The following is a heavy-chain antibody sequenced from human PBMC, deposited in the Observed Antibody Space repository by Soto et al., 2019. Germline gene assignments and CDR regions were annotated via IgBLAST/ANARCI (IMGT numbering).Heavy chain of an antibody. Sequence: QVQLVQSGAEVKKPGASVKVSCKASGYTFTSYAISWVRQAPGQGLEWMGWISAFNGNTHFAQRLQGRVTMTADTSTTTAYMELRSLRSDDTAVYYCARDFTYCDYATGGRFDPWGQGTLVTVSS. CDR3: ARDFTYCDYATGGRFDP. J-gene: IGHJ5*02. CDR2: ISAFNGNT. D-gene: IGHD4-17*01. CDR1: GYTFTSYA. V-gene: IGHV1-18*01.